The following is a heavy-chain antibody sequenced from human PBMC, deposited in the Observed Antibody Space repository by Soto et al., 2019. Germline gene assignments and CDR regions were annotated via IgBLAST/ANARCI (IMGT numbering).Heavy chain of an antibody. J-gene: IGHJ5*02. CDR2: TYYRSKWYN. V-gene: IGHV6-1*01. CDR1: GDSVSSNSAA. Sequence: SQTLSLTCAISGDSVSSNSAALNWIRQSPSRGPEWLGRTYYRSKWYNDYAVSVKSRITINPDTSKNQFSLQLNSVTPEDTAVYYCARGWYYDFWSGRYWFDPWGQGTLVTVSS. D-gene: IGHD3-3*01. CDR3: ARGWYYDFWSGRYWFDP.